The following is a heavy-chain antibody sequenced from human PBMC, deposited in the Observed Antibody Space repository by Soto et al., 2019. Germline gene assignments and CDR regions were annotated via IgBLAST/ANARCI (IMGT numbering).Heavy chain of an antibody. J-gene: IGHJ5*02. V-gene: IGHV4-39*01. CDR3: ARVPGP. CDR1: GDSISSSNYF. Sequence: SETLSLTCTVSGDSISSSNYFWGWIRQPPGKGLEWIGTIFYSGSTYYNPSLKSRVTISVDTSKNQFSLKLTSVTAADTALYYCARVPGPWGQGTLVTVSS. D-gene: IGHD3-10*01. CDR2: IFYSGST.